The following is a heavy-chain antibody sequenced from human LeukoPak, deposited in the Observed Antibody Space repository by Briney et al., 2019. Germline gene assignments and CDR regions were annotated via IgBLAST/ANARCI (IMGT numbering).Heavy chain of an antibody. Sequence: SETLSLTCAAYGGSFSGYYWSWIRQPPGKGLEWIGYIYYSGSTNYNPSLKSRVTISVDTSKNQFSLKLSSVTAADTAVYYCARVAAAGYDYWGQGTLVTVSS. D-gene: IGHD6-13*01. CDR3: ARVAAAGYDY. CDR1: GGSFSGYY. V-gene: IGHV4-59*08. CDR2: IYYSGST. J-gene: IGHJ4*02.